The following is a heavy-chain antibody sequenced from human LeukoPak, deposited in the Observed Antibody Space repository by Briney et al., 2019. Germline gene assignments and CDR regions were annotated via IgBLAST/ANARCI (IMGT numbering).Heavy chain of an antibody. CDR3: ARDVGYSTSW. V-gene: IGHV4-61*01. Sequence: SVTLSLTCTVSGGSVGSSNYFWSWIRQPPGKGLEWIGYIYYSGRTNYNPSLKSRVAISVDTSKNQFSLKLSSVTAADTAVYYCARDVGYSTSWWGQGTLVTVSS. CDR2: IYYSGRT. CDR1: GGSVGSSNYF. D-gene: IGHD6-13*01. J-gene: IGHJ4*02.